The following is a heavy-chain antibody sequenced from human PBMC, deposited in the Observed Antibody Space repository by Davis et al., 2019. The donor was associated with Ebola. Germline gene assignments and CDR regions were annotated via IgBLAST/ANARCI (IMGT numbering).Heavy chain of an antibody. CDR2: VDPKAGKT. D-gene: IGHD3-9*01. J-gene: IGHJ6*02. Sequence: ASVKVSCKGSGYSFSDYYMHWVQGAPGKGLEWVGLVDPKAGKTVYAEKFQDRVTITADKSTDTVYMEPSSLRYEDTAVYYCATLDILTAYVSYAMDVWGQGTTVTVS. CDR3: ATLDILTAYVSYAMDV. V-gene: IGHV1-69-2*01. CDR1: GYSFSDYY.